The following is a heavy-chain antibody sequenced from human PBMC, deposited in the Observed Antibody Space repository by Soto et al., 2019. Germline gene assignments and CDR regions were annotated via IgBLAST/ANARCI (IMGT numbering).Heavy chain of an antibody. CDR2: INTYAGNT. V-gene: IGHV1-18*01. J-gene: IGHJ4*02. D-gene: IGHD3-22*01. CDR1: GYTFTSYV. Sequence: QVQLVQYAAEMKKPGASVKISCRGSGYTFTSYVINWVRQAPGQGLEGMGYINTYAGNTYYAQKLSSRVTITTDTSPTTAYMARRSLKPHDTAVYYCARIIVVGHVYHDYRGRGTLVTASS. CDR3: ARIIVVGHVYHDY.